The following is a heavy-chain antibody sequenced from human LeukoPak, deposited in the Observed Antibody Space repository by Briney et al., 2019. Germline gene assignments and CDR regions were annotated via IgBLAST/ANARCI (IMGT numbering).Heavy chain of an antibody. D-gene: IGHD3-10*01. V-gene: IGHV3-23*01. J-gene: IGHJ6*03. CDR3: AKDSLSCYYYYMDV. CDR1: GFTFSSYA. Sequence: GGSLRLSCAASGFTFSSYAMSWVRQAPGKGLEWVSAISGSGGSTYYADSVKGRFTISRDNSKNTLYLQMNSLRAEDTAVYYCAKDSLSCYYYYMDVWGQGTTVTVSS. CDR2: ISGSGGST.